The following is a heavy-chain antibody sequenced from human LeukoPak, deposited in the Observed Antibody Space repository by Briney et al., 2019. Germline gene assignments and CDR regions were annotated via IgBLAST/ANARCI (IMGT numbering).Heavy chain of an antibody. Sequence: GGSLRFSCAASGFTFSSYAMSWVRQAPGKGLEWVSAISGSGGSTYYADSVKGRFTISRDDSKNTLYLQMNSLRAEDTAVYYCAKDLGRYRNNYFDYWGQGTLVTVSS. CDR3: AKDLGRYRNNYFDY. J-gene: IGHJ4*02. V-gene: IGHV3-23*01. CDR1: GFTFSSYA. D-gene: IGHD1-26*01. CDR2: ISGSGGST.